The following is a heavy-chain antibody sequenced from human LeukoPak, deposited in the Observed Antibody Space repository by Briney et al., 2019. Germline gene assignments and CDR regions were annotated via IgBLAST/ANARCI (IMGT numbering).Heavy chain of an antibody. J-gene: IGHJ4*02. V-gene: IGHV4-59*08. Sequence: KPSETLSLTCTVSGGSISGYYWGWLRQPPGKGLEWIGYLYYSGSTTYNPSLKSRDTISLDTSKNQFSLKLSSVTAADTAVYYCARYSYGGFYFDYWGQGTLVTVSS. CDR1: GGSISGYY. CDR2: LYYSGST. D-gene: IGHD5-18*01. CDR3: ARYSYGGFYFDY.